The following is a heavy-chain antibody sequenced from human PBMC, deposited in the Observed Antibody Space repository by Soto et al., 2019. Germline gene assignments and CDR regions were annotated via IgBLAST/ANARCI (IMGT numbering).Heavy chain of an antibody. CDR2: TSFSGYT. J-gene: IGHJ4*02. CDR3: VRGGNPYHYATSGPGTFDK. V-gene: IGHV4-30-4*01. CDR1: GDSVSSGDSY. D-gene: IGHD1-26*01. Sequence: VQLQESGPGLVKPSQTLSLTCSVSGDSVSSGDSYWSWIRQPPGKALEWIGYTSFSGYTSYSPSLKSRVTISVDMSKSQFSLRLTSVTAADTAVYYCVRGGNPYHYATSGPGTFDKWGQGTLVSVSS.